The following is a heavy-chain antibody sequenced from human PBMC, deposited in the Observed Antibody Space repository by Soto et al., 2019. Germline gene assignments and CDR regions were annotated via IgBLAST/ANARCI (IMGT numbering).Heavy chain of an antibody. CDR2: IKQDGSEK. CDR1: GFTFSSYW. V-gene: IGHV3-7*01. D-gene: IGHD3-3*01. CDR3: ARDGRVNDFWSGYFVYYYYYYGMDA. Sequence: GGSLRLSCAASGFTFSSYWMSWVRQAPGKGLEWVANIKQDGSEKYYVDSVKGRFTISRDNAKNSLYLQMNSLRAEDTAVYYCARDGRVNDFWSGYFVYYYYYYGMDAWGQGTTVTVSS. J-gene: IGHJ6*02.